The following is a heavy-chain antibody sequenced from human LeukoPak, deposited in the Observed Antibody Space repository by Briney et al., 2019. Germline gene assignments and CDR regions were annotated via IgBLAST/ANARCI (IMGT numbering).Heavy chain of an antibody. CDR2: ISRSENTI. D-gene: IGHD6-19*01. CDR3: ARVGASGWYLDY. J-gene: IGHJ4*02. CDR1: GFTFSDYY. Sequence: PGGSLRLSCAASGFTFSDYYMRWLRQAPGKGLEWVSYISRSENTIYYADSVKGRFTISRDNAKNSLYLQMNSLRAEDTGLYYCARVGASGWYLDYWGQGTLVTVSS. V-gene: IGHV3-11*04.